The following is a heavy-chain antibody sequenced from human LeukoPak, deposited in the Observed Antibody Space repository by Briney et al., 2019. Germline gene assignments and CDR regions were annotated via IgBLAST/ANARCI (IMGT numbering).Heavy chain of an antibody. CDR2: ISSSSSYI. Sequence: GGSLRLSCAASGFTFSSYSMNWVRQAPGKGLEWVSSISSSSSYIYYADPVKGRFTISRDNAKNSLYLQMNSLRAEDTAVYYCARDQSGWYLDYWGQGTLVTVSS. D-gene: IGHD6-19*01. J-gene: IGHJ4*02. CDR1: GFTFSSYS. CDR3: ARDQSGWYLDY. V-gene: IGHV3-21*01.